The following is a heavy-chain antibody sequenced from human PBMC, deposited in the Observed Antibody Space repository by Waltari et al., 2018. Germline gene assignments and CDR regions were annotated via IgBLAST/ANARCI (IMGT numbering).Heavy chain of an antibody. V-gene: IGHV1-2*06. J-gene: IGHJ3*02. CDR2: INPNSGGT. CDR1: GDTFTGYY. D-gene: IGHD4-17*01. CDR3: ARDGATVTTQAFDI. Sequence: QVQLVQSGAEGKKPGASVKVSCKASGDTFTGYYMHWVRQAPGQGLEWMGRINPNSGGTNYAQKFQGRVTMTRDTSISTAYMELSRLRSDDTAVYYCARDGATVTTQAFDIWGQGTMVTVSS.